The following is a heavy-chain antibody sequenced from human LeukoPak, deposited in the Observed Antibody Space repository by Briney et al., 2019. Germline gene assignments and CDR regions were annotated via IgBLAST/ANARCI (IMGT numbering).Heavy chain of an antibody. J-gene: IGHJ6*03. CDR3: ARAGGSGSFYYYYYMDV. CDR2: ISSSSSYI. CDR1: GFTFSSYS. V-gene: IGHV3-21*01. Sequence: GGSLRLSCAASGFTFSSYSMNWVRQAPGKGLEWVSSISSSSSYIYYADSVKGRFTISRDNAKNTLYLQMNSLRAEDTAVYYCARAGGSGSFYYYYYMDVWGKGTTVTVSS. D-gene: IGHD3-10*01.